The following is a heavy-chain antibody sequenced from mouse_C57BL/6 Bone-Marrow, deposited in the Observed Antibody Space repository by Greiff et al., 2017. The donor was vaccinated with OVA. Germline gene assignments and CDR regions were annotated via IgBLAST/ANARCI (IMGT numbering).Heavy chain of an antibody. D-gene: IGHD2-3*01. CDR1: GYTFTSYW. CDR2: IYPGNSDT. CDR3: TRGGVYDGCFAY. Sequence: VQLQQSGTVLARPGASVKMSCKTSGYTFTSYWMHWVKQRPGQGLEWIGAIYPGNSDTSYNQKFKGKAKLTAVTSASTAYMELSSLTNEDSAVYYCTRGGVYDGCFAYWGQGTLVTVSA. V-gene: IGHV1-5*01. J-gene: IGHJ3*01.